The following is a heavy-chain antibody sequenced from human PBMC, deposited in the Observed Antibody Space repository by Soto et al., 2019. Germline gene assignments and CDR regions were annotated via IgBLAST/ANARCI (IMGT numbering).Heavy chain of an antibody. V-gene: IGHV4-59*01. CDR3: AREGQLGRWLQPLDF. Sequence: QVQLQVSGPGLVKPSETLSLTCTVSGDSISAYSWSWVRQPPGKGLEWIGNIHYNGNTKYNPSLTSRDTMSLDTTKHQFPLRLNSVTAADTATYCCAREGQLGRWLQPLDFWGQGTLVTVSS. J-gene: IGHJ4*02. D-gene: IGHD6-6*01. CDR2: IHYNGNT. CDR1: GDSISAYS.